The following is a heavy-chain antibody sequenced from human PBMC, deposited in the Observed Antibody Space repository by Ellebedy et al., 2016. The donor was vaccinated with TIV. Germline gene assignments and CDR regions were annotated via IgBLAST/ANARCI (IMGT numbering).Heavy chain of an antibody. D-gene: IGHD3-10*01. CDR1: GFTFSDYY. CDR2: ISSSGSTI. V-gene: IGHV3-11*04. J-gene: IGHJ1*01. Sequence: GGSLRLSCAASGFTFSDYYMSWIRQAPGKGLEWVSYISSSGSTIYYADSVKGRFTISRDNAKNSLYLQMNNVRAEDTAIYYCMRDKYASGTFGDFWGQGILVTVSS. CDR3: MRDKYASGTFGDF.